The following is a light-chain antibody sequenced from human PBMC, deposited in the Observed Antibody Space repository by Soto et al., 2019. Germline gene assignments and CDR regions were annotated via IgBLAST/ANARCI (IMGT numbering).Light chain of an antibody. J-gene: IGKJ4*01. Sequence: DIQMTQSPSSLSTPVGDRVPITCRGSQSISSYLNWYQQKPGKAPKLLIYAASSLQSGVPYRFSGSGSGTDFTLTISSLQPEDFATYYCQQSYSTLTFGGGTKVDIK. CDR3: QQSYSTLT. V-gene: IGKV1-39*01. CDR2: AAS. CDR1: QSISSY.